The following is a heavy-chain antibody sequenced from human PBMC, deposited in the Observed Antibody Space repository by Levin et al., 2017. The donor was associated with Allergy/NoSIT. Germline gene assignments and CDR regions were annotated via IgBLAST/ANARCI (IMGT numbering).Heavy chain of an antibody. J-gene: IGHJ5*02. CDR3: ARALKRGTVTTGGTAPWFDP. Sequence: PWASVKVSCKASGYTFTGYYMHWVRQAPGQGLEWMGWINPNSGGTNYAQKFQGRVTMTRDTSISTAYMELSRLRSDDTAVYYCARALKRGTVTTGGTAPWFDPWGQGTLVTVSS. CDR2: INPNSGGT. CDR1: GYTFTGYY. V-gene: IGHV1-2*02. D-gene: IGHD4-17*01.